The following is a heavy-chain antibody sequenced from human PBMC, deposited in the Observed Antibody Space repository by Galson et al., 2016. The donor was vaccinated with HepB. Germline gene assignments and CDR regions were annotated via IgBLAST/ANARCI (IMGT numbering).Heavy chain of an antibody. V-gene: IGHV1-8*01. CDR3: TRASFNF. Sequence: CKASGYAFTNYDVYWVRQASGHGLEWLAWMNPSTGKTNSAQRFQGRLNMTRNTSKREAYMELNNLTYEDTAGYECTRASFNFWGEGTTVTVSS. CDR1: GYAFTNYD. J-gene: IGHJ3*01. CDR2: MNPSTGKT.